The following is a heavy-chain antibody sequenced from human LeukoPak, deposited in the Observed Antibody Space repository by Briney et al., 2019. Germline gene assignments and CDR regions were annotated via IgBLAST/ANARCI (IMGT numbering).Heavy chain of an antibody. CDR2: IVGDGGST. J-gene: IGHJ4*02. V-gene: IGHV3-43*02. Sequence: PGGSLRLSCAASGFTFDDYAMHWVRQAPGKGLEWVSLIVGDGGSTYYADSVKGRFTISRDNSKNSLYLQMNSLRTEDTALHYCAKDIAVAGTMGVDYWGQGTLVTVSS. CDR1: GFTFDDYA. CDR3: AKDIAVAGTMGVDY. D-gene: IGHD6-19*01.